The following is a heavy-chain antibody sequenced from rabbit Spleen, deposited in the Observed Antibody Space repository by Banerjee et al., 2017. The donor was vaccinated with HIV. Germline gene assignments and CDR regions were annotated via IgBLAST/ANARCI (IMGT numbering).Heavy chain of an antibody. CDR1: GFSFSSSDN. Sequence: QSLEESGGDLVKPGASLTLTCTASGFSFSSSDNMCWVRQAPGKGLEWIGYIHTGSGSAYYASWVNGRFTISKTSSTTVTLQMTSLTAADTATYFCARDSGSSFSSYGMDLWGPGTLVTVS. D-gene: IGHD8-1*01. V-gene: IGHV1S40*01. CDR3: ARDSGSSFSSYGMDL. CDR2: IHTGSGSA. J-gene: IGHJ6*01.